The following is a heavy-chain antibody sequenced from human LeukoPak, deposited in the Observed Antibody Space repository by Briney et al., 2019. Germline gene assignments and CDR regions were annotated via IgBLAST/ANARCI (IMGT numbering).Heavy chain of an antibody. D-gene: IGHD1-26*01. V-gene: IGHV3-7*04. CDR1: GFTFSNYA. CDR2: IREDGSGK. Sequence: GGSLRLSCAASGFTFSNYAMNWVRQAPGKGLEWVAHIREDGSGKDYVDSVKGQFTISRDNAKNSLYLQMNTLRAEDTAVYFCARGVIVGATTGGDALYIWGQGAMVTVSS. J-gene: IGHJ3*02. CDR3: ARGVIVGATTGGDALYI.